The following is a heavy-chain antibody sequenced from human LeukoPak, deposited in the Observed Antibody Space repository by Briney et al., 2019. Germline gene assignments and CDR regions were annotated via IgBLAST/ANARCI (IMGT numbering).Heavy chain of an antibody. CDR3: AKVFSLDY. V-gene: IGHV3-30*18. Sequence: GGSLRLSCAASGFTFSSYGMHWVRQAPGKGLEWVAVISYDGSNKYYADSEKGRFTISRDNSKNTLYLQMNSLRAEDTAVYYCAKVFSLDYWGQGTLVTVSS. CDR2: ISYDGSNK. D-gene: IGHD3-3*01. CDR1: GFTFSSYG. J-gene: IGHJ4*02.